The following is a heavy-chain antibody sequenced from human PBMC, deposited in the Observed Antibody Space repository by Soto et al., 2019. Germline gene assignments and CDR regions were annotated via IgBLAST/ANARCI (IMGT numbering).Heavy chain of an antibody. CDR1: GYSFTSYW. Sequence: GESLKISCKGSGYSFTSYWISWVRQMPGKGLEWMGRIDPSDSYTNYSTSFPGHVTVSADKSISPSYLQWSSLRASDTAMYYCARRPRYSSSPSWGVWRQGTTDSV. J-gene: IGHJ6*02. CDR2: IDPSDSYT. D-gene: IGHD6-6*01. V-gene: IGHV5-10-1*01. CDR3: ARRPRYSSSPSWGV.